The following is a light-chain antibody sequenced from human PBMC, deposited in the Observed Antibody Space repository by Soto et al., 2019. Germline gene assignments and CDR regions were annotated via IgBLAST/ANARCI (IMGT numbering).Light chain of an antibody. CDR2: AAS. Sequence: DIQMTQSPSSLSASVGDRVTITCRASQSISNFLNWYQYKPGKAPNLLIYAASSLQSGVTSRFSGSGSGTDFTLTISSLQPEDFATYYCQQSYTTPRTFGQGTKLEIK. CDR3: QQSYTTPRT. CDR1: QSISNF. J-gene: IGKJ2*01. V-gene: IGKV1-39*01.